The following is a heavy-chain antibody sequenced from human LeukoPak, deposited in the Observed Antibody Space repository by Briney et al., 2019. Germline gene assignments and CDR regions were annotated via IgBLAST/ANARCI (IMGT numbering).Heavy chain of an antibody. CDR3: ATFPVFLEWSENY. J-gene: IGHJ4*02. D-gene: IGHD3-3*01. V-gene: IGHV1-24*01. CDR1: GYTLTELS. Sequence: GASVKVSCKVSGYTLTELSMHWVRQAPGKGLEWMGGFDPEDGETIYAQKFQGRVTMTEHTSTDTAYMELSSLRSEYTAVYYCATFPVFLEWSENYWGQGTLVTVSS. CDR2: FDPEDGET.